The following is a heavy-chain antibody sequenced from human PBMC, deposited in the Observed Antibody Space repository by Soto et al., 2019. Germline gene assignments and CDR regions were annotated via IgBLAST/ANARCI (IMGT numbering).Heavy chain of an antibody. CDR1: GYTFTDCY. CDR2: VNIYSGGT. V-gene: IGHV1-2*02. J-gene: IGHJ5*02. Sequence: ASVKVSCKASGYTFTDCYIHWVRQAPGQGLEWMGWVNIYSGGTNQAPKLRGRITMTRVTSITTAYMELRGLTFDDTAVYFCARRGQKQTWFDPWGQGTLVTVSS. CDR3: ARRGQKQTWFDP. D-gene: IGHD6-13*01.